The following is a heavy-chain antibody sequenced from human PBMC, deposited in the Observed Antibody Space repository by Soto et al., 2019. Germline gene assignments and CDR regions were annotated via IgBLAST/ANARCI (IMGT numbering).Heavy chain of an antibody. V-gene: IGHV1-3*01. CDR3: ARNIAAAGRDAFDI. CDR2: INAGNGNT. J-gene: IGHJ3*02. D-gene: IGHD6-13*01. CDR1: GYTFTSYA. Sequence: GASVKVSCKASGYTFTSYAMHWVRQAPGQRKEWMGWINAGNGNTKYSQKIQGRVTITRDTSASTAYMELSSLRSEDTVVYYCARNIAAAGRDAFDIWGQGTMVTVSS.